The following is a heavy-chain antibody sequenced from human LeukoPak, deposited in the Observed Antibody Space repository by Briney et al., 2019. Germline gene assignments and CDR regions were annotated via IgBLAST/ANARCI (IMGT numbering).Heavy chain of an antibody. CDR1: GGSISSYY. Sequence: PSETLSLTCTVSGGSISSYYWSWIRQPPGKGLDWIGYIYYSGNTNYNPSLKSRVTISVDTSKNQFSLKLSSVTAADTAVYYCARHLGYCSSTSCYPWFDPWGQGTLVTVSS. J-gene: IGHJ5*02. V-gene: IGHV4-59*01. D-gene: IGHD2-2*01. CDR3: ARHLGYCSSTSCYPWFDP. CDR2: IYYSGNT.